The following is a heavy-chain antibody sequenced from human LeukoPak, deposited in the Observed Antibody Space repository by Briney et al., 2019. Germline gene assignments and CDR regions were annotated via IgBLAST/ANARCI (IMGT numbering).Heavy chain of an antibody. V-gene: IGHV4-4*02. CDR2: IYDGGRT. CDR3: ARGFPYYYDSSGYYFARPYYFDD. Sequence: SRSLSLTWAVAGGSISSSYWWCGGRQPPGKGREWIGEIYDGGRTNYNPSLKSRVTISVDTSKNQLSLKLSSVTAADTAVYYCARGFPYYYDSSGYYFARPYYFDDWGQGTLVTVSS. D-gene: IGHD3-22*01. J-gene: IGHJ4*02. CDR1: GGSISSSYW.